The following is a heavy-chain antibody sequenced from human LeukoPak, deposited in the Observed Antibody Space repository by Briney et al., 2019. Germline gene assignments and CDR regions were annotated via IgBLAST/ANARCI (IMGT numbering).Heavy chain of an antibody. CDR1: GGSISSSSYY. CDR3: ARDSDVWQWGPQGSFDI. J-gene: IGHJ3*02. V-gene: IGHV4-39*07. D-gene: IGHD6-19*01. CDR2: ISYSGSP. Sequence: RSSETLSLTCTVSGGSISSSSYYWGWIRQPPGKGLEWIGSISYSGSPYYNPSLKSRVTISIDSSKNQFSLKLSSVTAADTAVYYCARDSDVWQWGPQGSFDIWGQGTMVTVSS.